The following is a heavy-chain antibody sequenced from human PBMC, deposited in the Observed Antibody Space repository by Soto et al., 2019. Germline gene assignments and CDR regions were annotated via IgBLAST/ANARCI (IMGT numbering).Heavy chain of an antibody. J-gene: IGHJ1*01. CDR1: GYSFTSYW. V-gene: IGHV5-51*01. CDR3: AREAVAGRLYFQH. CDR2: IYPGDSNT. Sequence: PGESLKISCKGSGYSFTSYWIGWVRQMPGKGLEWMGSIYPGDSNTRYSPSFQGQVTISADRSISTAYLQWSSLKASDTGIYYCAREAVAGRLYFQHWGQGTLVTVSS. D-gene: IGHD6-19*01.